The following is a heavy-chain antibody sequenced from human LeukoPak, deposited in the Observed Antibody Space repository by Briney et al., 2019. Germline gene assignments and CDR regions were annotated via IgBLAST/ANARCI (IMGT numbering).Heavy chain of an antibody. CDR1: GGSISSYY. Sequence: PSETLSLTCTVSGGSISSYYWSWIRQPPGKGLEWIGYIYYSGSTNYNPSLKSRVTISVDTSKNQFSLKLSSVTAADTAVYYCARGGVRGVTLSDYWGQGTLVTVSS. CDR2: IYYSGST. D-gene: IGHD3-10*01. J-gene: IGHJ4*02. CDR3: ARGGVRGVTLSDY. V-gene: IGHV4-59*01.